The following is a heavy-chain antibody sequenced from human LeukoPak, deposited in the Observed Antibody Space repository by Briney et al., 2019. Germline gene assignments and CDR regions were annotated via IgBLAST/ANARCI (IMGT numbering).Heavy chain of an antibody. D-gene: IGHD1-26*01. CDR2: INPNSGGT. CDR1: GYTFTGYY. V-gene: IGHV1-2*02. J-gene: IGHJ4*02. Sequence: GASVKVSCKASGYTFTGYYMHWVRQAPGQGLEWMGWINPNSGGTNYAQKFQGRVTMTRDTSISTAYMELRSLRSDDTAVYYRARGQYSGSYLGYWGQGTLVTVSS. CDR3: ARGQYSGSYLGY.